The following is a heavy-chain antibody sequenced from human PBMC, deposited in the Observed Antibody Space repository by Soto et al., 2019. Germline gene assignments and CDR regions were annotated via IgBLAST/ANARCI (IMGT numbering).Heavy chain of an antibody. CDR1: GYTFTNFG. D-gene: IGHD1-26*01. Sequence: QVKLVQSGAEVKKPGASVKVSCKASGYTFTNFGISWVRQAPGQGLEWMGWISAYNGNTNYAQNFQGRVTITTDTSTTTAYMELRSLRSDDTAVYSSARGGTPIDYWGQGTLFTVSS. V-gene: IGHV1-18*01. CDR3: ARGGTPIDY. J-gene: IGHJ4*02. CDR2: ISAYNGNT.